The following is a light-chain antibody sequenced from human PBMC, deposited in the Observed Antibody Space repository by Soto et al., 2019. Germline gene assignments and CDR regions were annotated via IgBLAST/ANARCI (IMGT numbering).Light chain of an antibody. J-gene: IGKJ1*01. V-gene: IGKV3-20*01. Sequence: EIVLTQSPGTLSLSPGERATLSCRASQSVSNNYLAWYQQKPGQAPRLLIYGASNRATGIPDRFSGSGSGTDFTLTISRLEPEDFAVYYCQQYGSSGTVGQGTKGDI. CDR2: GAS. CDR3: QQYGSSGT. CDR1: QSVSNNY.